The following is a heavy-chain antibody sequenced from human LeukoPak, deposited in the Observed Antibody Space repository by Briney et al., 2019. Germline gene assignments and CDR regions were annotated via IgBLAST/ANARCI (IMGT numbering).Heavy chain of an antibody. CDR3: ARYDYGDYDFDY. Sequence: SQTLSLTCTVSGGSISSGDYYWSWIRQPPGKGLEWIGYIYYSGSTNYNPSLKSRVTISVDTSKNQFSLKLSSVTAADTAVYYCARYDYGDYDFDYWGQGTLVTVSS. CDR2: IYYSGST. V-gene: IGHV4-30-4*01. CDR1: GGSISSGDYY. J-gene: IGHJ4*02. D-gene: IGHD4-17*01.